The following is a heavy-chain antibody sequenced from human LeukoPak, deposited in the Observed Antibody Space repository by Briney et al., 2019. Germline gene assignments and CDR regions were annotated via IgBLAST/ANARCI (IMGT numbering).Heavy chain of an antibody. CDR3: ARGRYLLDP. CDR1: GYSISSGYY. Sequence: PSETLSLTCTVSGYSISSGYYWGWIRQPPGRGLEWIGSIYHSGSTNYNPSLKSRVTISVDTSKNQFSLKLSSVTAADTAVYYCARGRYLLDPWGQGTLVTVSS. V-gene: IGHV4-38-2*02. CDR2: IYHSGST. D-gene: IGHD2-2*02. J-gene: IGHJ5*02.